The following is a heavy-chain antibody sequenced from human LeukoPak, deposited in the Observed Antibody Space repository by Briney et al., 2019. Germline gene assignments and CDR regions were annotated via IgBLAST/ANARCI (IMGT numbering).Heavy chain of an antibody. CDR2: ISYDGSNK. CDR3: AREFWNDGILDY. CDR1: GSTFSSYS. Sequence: PGGSLRLSCAASGSTFSSYSMNWVRQAPGKGLEWVAVISYDGSNKYYADSVKGRFTISRDNSKNTLYLQMNSLRAEDTAVYYCAREFWNDGILDYWGQGTLVTVSS. D-gene: IGHD1-1*01. J-gene: IGHJ4*02. V-gene: IGHV3-30*03.